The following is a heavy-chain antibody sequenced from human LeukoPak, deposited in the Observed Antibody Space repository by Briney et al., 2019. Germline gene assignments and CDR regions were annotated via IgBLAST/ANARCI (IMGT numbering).Heavy chain of an antibody. D-gene: IGHD2-2*01. Sequence: GGSLRLSCAASGFTFSSYSMNWVRQAPGKGLEWVSAISGSGDSTYYADSVKGRFTISRDNSRNTLYLQMNSLRAGDTAVYYCAKSFRSTSLDYWGRGTLVTVSS. J-gene: IGHJ4*02. CDR3: AKSFRSTSLDY. CDR2: ISGSGDST. CDR1: GFTFSSYS. V-gene: IGHV3-23*01.